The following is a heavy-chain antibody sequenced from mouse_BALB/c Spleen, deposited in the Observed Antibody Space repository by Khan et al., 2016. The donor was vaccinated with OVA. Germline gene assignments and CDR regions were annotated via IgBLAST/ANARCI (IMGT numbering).Heavy chain of an antibody. J-gene: IGHJ3*01. CDR1: GDSLTRGY. D-gene: IGHD2-14*01. CDR2: MIYTGYT. CDR3: ARSSDRYAFAY. V-gene: IGHV3-8*02. Sequence: EVQLVESGPSLVKPSQTLSLTCSVTGDSLTRGYWCWVRKFPGDKLEYMGYMIYTGYTDYNPSLHSRLAITRHTSKNQYYLQLNSVTTEDTATYYCARSSDRYAFAYWGQGTLVTVAA.